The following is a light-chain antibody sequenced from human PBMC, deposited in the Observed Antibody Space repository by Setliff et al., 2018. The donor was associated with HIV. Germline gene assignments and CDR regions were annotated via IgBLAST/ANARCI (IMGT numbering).Light chain of an antibody. V-gene: IGLV2-14*01. CDR2: EVS. J-gene: IGLJ2*01. Sequence: QSALAQPAAVSGTPGQSITISCTGTGSDVGRYNYVSWYQHHPGKAPKLMIYEVSNRPSGVSNRFSGSKSGNTASLTISGLQADDEADYYCSSYTSITTVVFGGGTKVTVL. CDR1: GSDVGRYNY. CDR3: SSYTSITTVV.